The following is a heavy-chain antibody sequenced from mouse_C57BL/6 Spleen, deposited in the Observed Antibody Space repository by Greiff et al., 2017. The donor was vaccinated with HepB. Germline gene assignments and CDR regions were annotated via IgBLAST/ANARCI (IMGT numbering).Heavy chain of an antibody. CDR1: GFTFTDYY. J-gene: IGHJ1*03. CDR2: IRNKANGYTT. D-gene: IGHD1-1*01. CDR3: ARYNGNYWYFDV. V-gene: IGHV7-3*01. Sequence: EVKLVESGGGLVQPGGSLSLSCAASGFTFTDYYMSWVRQPPGKALEWLGFIRNKANGYTTEYSASVKGRFTISRDNYQSILYLQMNALRAEDSATYYCARYNGNYWYFDVWGTGTTVTVSS.